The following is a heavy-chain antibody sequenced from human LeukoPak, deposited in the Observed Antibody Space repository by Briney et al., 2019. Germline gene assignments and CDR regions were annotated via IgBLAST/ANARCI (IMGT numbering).Heavy chain of an antibody. V-gene: IGHV4-31*03. D-gene: IGHD5-12*01. J-gene: IGHJ4*02. CDR2: IYYSGST. CDR3: ARYKDSGYERGLRY. Sequence: SQTLSLTCTVSGGSISSGGYYWSWIRQHPGKGLEWIGYIYYSGSTYYNPSLKGRVTISVDTSKNQFSLKLSSVTAADTAVYYCARYKDSGYERGLRYWGQGTLVTVSS. CDR1: GGSISSGGYY.